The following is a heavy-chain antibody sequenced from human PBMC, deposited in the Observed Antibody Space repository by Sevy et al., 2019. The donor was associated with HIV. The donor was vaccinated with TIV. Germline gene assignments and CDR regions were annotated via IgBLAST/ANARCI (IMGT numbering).Heavy chain of an antibody. V-gene: IGHV3-33*01. J-gene: IGHJ4*02. D-gene: IGHD4-17*01. CDR2: IWFDGSNT. CDR1: GFTFSTYG. Sequence: GGSLRLSCAASGFTFSTYGMHWVRQAPGKGLEWVAVIWFDGSNTYYADSVKGRFTISRDIAKNTLHFQMNSLRAEDTAVYYCARDLEFYDYGDYGPASMPDYWGQGTLVTVSS. CDR3: ARDLEFYDYGDYGPASMPDY.